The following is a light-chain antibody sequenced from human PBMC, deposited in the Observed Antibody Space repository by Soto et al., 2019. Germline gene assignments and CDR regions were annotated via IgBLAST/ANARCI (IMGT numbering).Light chain of an antibody. CDR1: SSNIGAGYD. CDR2: GNS. CDR3: QSYDSSLSGWV. V-gene: IGLV1-40*01. Sequence: QSVLTQPPSVSGAPGQRVTISCTGSSSNIGAGYDVHWYQQLPGTAPKLLIYGNSNRPSGVPDRFSGSKSGTSASLAITGLQAEDEADDYCQSYDSSLSGWVFGTGTKLTVL. J-gene: IGLJ1*01.